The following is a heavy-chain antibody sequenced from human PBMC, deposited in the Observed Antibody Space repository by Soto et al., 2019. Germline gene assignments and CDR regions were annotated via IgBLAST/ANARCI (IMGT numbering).Heavy chain of an antibody. CDR3: LKERYGSGSYPYFDY. V-gene: IGHV3-23*01. D-gene: IGHD3-10*01. Sequence: GRSLRRSCAASGFTFTSYAMAWFRQAPGKGLEWVSDIGVDGGNIKYVDSVKGRFIISRDNSKNTLYLQMDSLRAEDTATYYCLKERYGSGSYPYFDYWGQGT. CDR2: IGVDGGNI. J-gene: IGHJ4*02. CDR1: GFTFTSYA.